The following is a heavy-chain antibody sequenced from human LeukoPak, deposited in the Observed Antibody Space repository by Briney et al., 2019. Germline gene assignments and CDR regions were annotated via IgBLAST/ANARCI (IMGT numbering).Heavy chain of an antibody. CDR2: IYYSGST. Sequence: SQTLSLTCTVSGGSIGSGTYYWSWIRQHPGKGLEWIGYIYYSGSTYYNPSLKSRVTISVDPSKNQFSLRLSSVTAADTAVYYCARLLQTGIAARHYYFDYWGQGTLVAVSS. V-gene: IGHV4-31*03. J-gene: IGHJ4*02. CDR3: ARLLQTGIAARHYYFDY. CDR1: GGSIGSGTYY. D-gene: IGHD6-6*01.